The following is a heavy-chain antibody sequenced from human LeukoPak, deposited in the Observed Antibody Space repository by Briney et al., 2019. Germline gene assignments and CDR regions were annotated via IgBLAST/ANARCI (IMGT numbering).Heavy chain of an antibody. Sequence: ASVTVSCKASGYTFTSYGISWVRQAPGQGLEWMGWISAYNGNTNYAQKLQGRVTMTTDTSTSTAYMELRSLRSDDTAVYYCARDLGVGYCTNGVCRRGAFDIWGQGTMVTVSS. CDR2: ISAYNGNT. V-gene: IGHV1-18*01. CDR1: GYTFTSYG. J-gene: IGHJ3*02. D-gene: IGHD2-8*01. CDR3: ARDLGVGYCTNGVCRRGAFDI.